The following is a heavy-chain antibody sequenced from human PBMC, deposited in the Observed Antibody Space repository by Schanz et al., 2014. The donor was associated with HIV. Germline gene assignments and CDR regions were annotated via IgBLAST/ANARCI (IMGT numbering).Heavy chain of an antibody. CDR3: ARGRFCSGGSCYHDY. Sequence: QVPLVQSGAEVKKPGSSVKVSCKASGYSFSSYGLSWVRQATGQGLEWMGWMNPNSGNTGYAQKFQGRVTMTRNTSINTAYMELSSLRSEDTAVYYCARGRFCSGGSCYHDYWGQGTLVTVSS. V-gene: IGHV1-8*02. J-gene: IGHJ4*02. D-gene: IGHD2-15*01. CDR2: MNPNSGNT. CDR1: GYSFSSYG.